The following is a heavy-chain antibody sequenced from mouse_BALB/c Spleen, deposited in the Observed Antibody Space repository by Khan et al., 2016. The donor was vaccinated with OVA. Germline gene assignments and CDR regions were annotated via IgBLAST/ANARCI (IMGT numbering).Heavy chain of an antibody. J-gene: IGHJ2*01. CDR1: GYSFTSAYV. CDR3: ARTGRIKY. CDR2: ISYRGST. Sequence: LQLQESGPHLEKPSQALSLTCNITGYSFTSAYVWYWIHQFPGNKLAWMSDISYRGSTNYIPTLKTLISINRDTTKNKFDLQLTSVTTEDTATYYCARTGRIKYWGQGTTLTVSS. D-gene: IGHD1-1*01. V-gene: IGHV3-2*02.